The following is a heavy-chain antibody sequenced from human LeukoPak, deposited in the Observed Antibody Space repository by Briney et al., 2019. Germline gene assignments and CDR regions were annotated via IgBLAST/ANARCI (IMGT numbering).Heavy chain of an antibody. Sequence: SETLSLTCAVYGGSFSGYYWSWIRQPPGKGLEWIGEINHSGSTNYNPSLKSRVTISVDTSKNQFSLKLSPVTAADTAVYYCARGSGLGNRLFHYWGQGTLVTVSS. D-gene: IGHD7-27*01. CDR1: GGSFSGYY. CDR3: ARGSGLGNRLFHY. CDR2: INHSGST. J-gene: IGHJ4*02. V-gene: IGHV4-34*01.